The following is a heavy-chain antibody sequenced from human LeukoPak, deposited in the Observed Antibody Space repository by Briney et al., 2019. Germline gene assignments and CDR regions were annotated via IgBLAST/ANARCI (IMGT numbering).Heavy chain of an antibody. J-gene: IGHJ4*02. CDR3: ARVMGNYATDY. Sequence: PGGSLRLSCAASGFTFSDYNMCWLRQAPGKGLGWVSYISSGYNTIYYADSVKSRFTMSRDNAKNSLYLQMNSLRAEDTAVYFCARVMGNYATDYWGQGTLVTVSS. CDR2: ISSGYNTI. D-gene: IGHD1-7*01. V-gene: IGHV3-11*04. CDR1: GFTFSDYN.